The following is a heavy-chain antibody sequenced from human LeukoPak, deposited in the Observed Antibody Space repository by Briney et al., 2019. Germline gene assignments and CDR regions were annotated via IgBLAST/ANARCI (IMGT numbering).Heavy chain of an antibody. V-gene: IGHV1-69*01. D-gene: IGHD4-23*01. CDR3: ARSNYGGHSGVWFDP. CDR2: IIPIFGTA. Sequence: SVKVSCKASGGTFSSYAISWVRQAPGQGLEWMGGIIPIFGTANYAQKFQGRVTITADESTSTAYMELSSLRSEDTAVYYCARSNYGGHSGVWFDPWGQGTLVTVSS. J-gene: IGHJ5*02. CDR1: GGTFSSYA.